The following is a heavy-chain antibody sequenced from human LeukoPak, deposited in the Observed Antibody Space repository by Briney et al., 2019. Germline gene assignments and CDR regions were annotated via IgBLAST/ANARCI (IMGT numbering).Heavy chain of an antibody. CDR3: ARVPLRYDFWSGYSNWFDP. J-gene: IGHJ5*02. V-gene: IGHV4-34*01. CDR1: GGSFSGYY. D-gene: IGHD3-3*01. Sequence: PSETLSLTCAVYGGSFSGYYWSWIRQPPGKGLEWIGEINHSGSTNYNPSLKSRVTISVETSKNQFSLKLSSVTAADTAVYYCARVPLRYDFWSGYSNWFDPWGQGTLVTVSS. CDR2: INHSGST.